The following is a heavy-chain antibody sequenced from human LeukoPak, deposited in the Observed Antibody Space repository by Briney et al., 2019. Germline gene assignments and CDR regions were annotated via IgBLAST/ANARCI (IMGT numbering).Heavy chain of an antibody. Sequence: SETLSLTCTVSGGSISSSSYYWGWIRQPPGKGLEWIGSIYYSGSTYYNPSLKSRVTISVDTSKNRFSLKLSSVTAADTAVYYCARHRIVVVPAATFDFWGQGTLVTVSS. CDR2: IYYSGST. J-gene: IGHJ4*02. D-gene: IGHD2-2*01. CDR3: ARHRIVVVPAATFDF. CDR1: GGSISSSSYY. V-gene: IGHV4-39*01.